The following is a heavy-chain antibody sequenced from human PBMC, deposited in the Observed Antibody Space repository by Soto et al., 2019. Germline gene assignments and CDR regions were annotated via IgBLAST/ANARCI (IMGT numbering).Heavy chain of an antibody. CDR1: GYTFTSYD. V-gene: IGHV1-8*01. CDR2: MNPNSGNT. CDR3: ARDGGSSENHYYYYYGMDV. J-gene: IGHJ6*02. D-gene: IGHD6-6*01. Sequence: ASVKVSCKASGYTFTSYDINWVRQATGQGLEWMGWMNPNSGNTGYAQKFQGRVTMTRNTSISTAYMELSSLRSEDTAVYYCARDGGSSENHYYYYYGMDVWGQGTTVTVS.